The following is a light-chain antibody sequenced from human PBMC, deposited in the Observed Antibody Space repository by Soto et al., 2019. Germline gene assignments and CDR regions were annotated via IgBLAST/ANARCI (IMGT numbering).Light chain of an antibody. Sequence: IQMTQSSSSLSASVGDIVTITCRASQSIGKHLNWYQQKPGKAPKFLIYAASNLQSGVPSRFSGSGSGTDFTLTVNSLQPEDFATYYCQQGYTSAITFGQGTRLEIK. V-gene: IGKV1-39*01. CDR2: AAS. J-gene: IGKJ5*01. CDR3: QQGYTSAIT. CDR1: QSIGKH.